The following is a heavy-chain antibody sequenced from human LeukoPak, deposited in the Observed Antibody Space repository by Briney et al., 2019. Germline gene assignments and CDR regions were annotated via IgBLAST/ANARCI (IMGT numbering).Heavy chain of an antibody. CDR3: ARDFCDH. Sequence: HPSETLSLTCTVSGGSINNYYWSWVRQAPGKGLEWVANIKEDGSEKSYVDSVKGRFTISRDNAKNSLYLQMNSLRAEDTAVYYCARDFCDHWGQGTLVTVSS. CDR2: IKEDGSEK. D-gene: IGHD3-3*01. CDR1: GGSINNYY. V-gene: IGHV3-7*01. J-gene: IGHJ5*02.